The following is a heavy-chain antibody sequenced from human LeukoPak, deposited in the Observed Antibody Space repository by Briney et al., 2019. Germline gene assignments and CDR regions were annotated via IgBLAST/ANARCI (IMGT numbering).Heavy chain of an antibody. CDR3: ARGRGAVAGTGNTYYFDY. CDR1: GYTFTNYA. J-gene: IGHJ4*02. D-gene: IGHD6-19*01. V-gene: IGHV7-4-1*02. Sequence: ASVKVSCKASGYTFTNYAINWVRQAPAQGLEWMGWINTNTGNPTYAQGFRGRFVFSLDTSVSTAYLQISSLKAEDTAVYYCARGRGAVAGTGNTYYFDYWGQGTLLTVSS. CDR2: INTNTGNP.